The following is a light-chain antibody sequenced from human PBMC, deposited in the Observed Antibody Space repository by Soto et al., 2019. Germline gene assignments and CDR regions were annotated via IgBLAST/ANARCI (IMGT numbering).Light chain of an antibody. V-gene: IGLV2-14*03. CDR3: SSYTNSGTYV. J-gene: IGLJ1*01. CDR2: DVS. CDR1: SSDVGGYNY. Sequence: QSALTQPASVSGSPGQSITISCTGSSSDVGGYNYVSWYRHLPGKAPELMIFDVSNRPSGLSDRFSGSKSGNTASLTISVLQADDEADYYCSSYTNSGTYVLVTGTKVTVL.